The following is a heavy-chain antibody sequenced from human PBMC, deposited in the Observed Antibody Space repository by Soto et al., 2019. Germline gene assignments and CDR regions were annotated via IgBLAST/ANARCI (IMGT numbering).Heavy chain of an antibody. CDR1: GFTFSSYG. Sequence: QVQLVESGGGVVQPGRSLRLSCAASGFTFSSYGMHWVRQAPGKGLEWVAVISYDGSNKYYADSVKGRFTISRDNSKNTLYLQMNSLRADDTAVYYCAKGDDYGDYRVYYYGMDVWGQGTTVTVSS. CDR2: ISYDGSNK. D-gene: IGHD4-17*01. CDR3: AKGDDYGDYRVYYYGMDV. V-gene: IGHV3-30*18. J-gene: IGHJ6*02.